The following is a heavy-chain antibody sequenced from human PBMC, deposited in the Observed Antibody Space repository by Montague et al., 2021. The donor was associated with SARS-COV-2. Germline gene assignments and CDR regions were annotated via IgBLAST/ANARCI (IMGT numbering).Heavy chain of an antibody. CDR1: IGSISSGSYY. V-gene: IGHV4-61*02. J-gene: IGHJ5*02. CDR3: ARDGYSSGWNGLHWFDP. CDR2: IYTSGST. Sequence: TPSLTCTVSIGSISSGSYYWSWIRQPAGKGLEWIGRIYTSGSTNYXPSLKSRVTISVDTSKNQFSLKLSSVTAADTAVYYCARDGYSSGWNGLHWFDPWGQGTLVTVSS. D-gene: IGHD6-25*01.